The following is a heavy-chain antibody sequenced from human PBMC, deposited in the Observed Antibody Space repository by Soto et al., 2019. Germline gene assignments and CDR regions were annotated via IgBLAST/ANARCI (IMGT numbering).Heavy chain of an antibody. J-gene: IGHJ4*02. V-gene: IGHV3-23*01. CDR3: AKVGRIVATISDFDY. CDR1: GFTFSSYA. Sequence: PGGSLTLSCAASGFTFSSYAMSWVRQAPGKGLEWVSAISGSGGSTYYADSVKGRFTISRDNSKNTLYLQMNSLRAEDTAVYYCAKVGRIVATISDFDYWGQGTLVTVSS. D-gene: IGHD5-12*01. CDR2: ISGSGGST.